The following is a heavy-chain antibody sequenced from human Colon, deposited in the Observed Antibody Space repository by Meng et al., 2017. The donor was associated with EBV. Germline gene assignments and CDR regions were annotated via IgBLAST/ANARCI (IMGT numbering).Heavy chain of an antibody. V-gene: IGHV7-4-1*02. Sequence: HVYVCQSRSELKKLGASVKVSFKASGYTFTRYPMNGVRQAPGQGLEWMGWISTNTGNPTYAQGFTGRFVFSVDTSVSTAYLQISSLKAEDTAVYYCGTLKYTSGFYGPAYWGQGALVTVSS. J-gene: IGHJ4*02. CDR3: GTLKYTSGFYGPAY. D-gene: IGHD6-19*01. CDR1: GYTFTRYP. CDR2: ISTNTGNP.